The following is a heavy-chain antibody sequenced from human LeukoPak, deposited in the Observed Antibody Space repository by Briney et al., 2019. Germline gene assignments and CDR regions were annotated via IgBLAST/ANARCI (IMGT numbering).Heavy chain of an antibody. J-gene: IGHJ6*03. CDR2: IIPIFGTA. Sequence: GGSLRLSCAASGFTFSSYAISWVRQAPGQGLEWMGGIIPIFGTANYAQKFQGRVTITTDESTSTAYMELSSLRSEDTAVYYCAKAYFYYYYMDVCGKGTTVTVSS. V-gene: IGHV1-69*05. CDR1: GFTFSSYA. CDR3: AKAYFYYYYMDV.